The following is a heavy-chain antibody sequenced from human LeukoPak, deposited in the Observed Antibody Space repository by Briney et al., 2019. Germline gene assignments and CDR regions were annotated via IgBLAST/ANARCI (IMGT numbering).Heavy chain of an antibody. Sequence: GGSLRLSCAASGRTFSNAWMNWVHQAPGKGLGWVGRIKSNTDGGTADFATPVKGRFTISRDDSKNTLYLQMNSLKTEDTAVYYCTTGYLTWSSWGQGTLVIVSS. CDR2: IKSNTDGGTA. CDR3: TTGYLTWSS. J-gene: IGHJ4*02. D-gene: IGHD1-14*01. V-gene: IGHV3-15*01. CDR1: GRTFSNAW.